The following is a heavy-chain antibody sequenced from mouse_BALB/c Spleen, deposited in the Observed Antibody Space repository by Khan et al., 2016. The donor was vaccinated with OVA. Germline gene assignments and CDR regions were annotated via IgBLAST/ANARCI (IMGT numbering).Heavy chain of an antibody. V-gene: IGHV3-2*02. CDR2: ISSSGST. D-gene: IGHD2-3*01. J-gene: IGHJ4*01. CDR1: GYSITSDYA. CDR3: AGDGSRCNYAMDY. Sequence: EVQLQESGPGLVKPSQSLSLTCTVTGYSITSDYAWNWIRQFPGNKLEWMGYISSSGSTNYNPALKSRISITRDTSKNQFFLQLNSVTTEDTATYDCAGDGSRCNYAMDYWGQGTSVTVSA.